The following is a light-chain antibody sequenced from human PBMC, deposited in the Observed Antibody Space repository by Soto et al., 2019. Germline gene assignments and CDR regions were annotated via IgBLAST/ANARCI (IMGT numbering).Light chain of an antibody. CDR1: QSVISNY. Sequence: EIVLTQSPGTLSLSPGERATLSCRASQSVISNYLAWYQQKPGQAPRPLIYGASSMATGIPDRFSGSGAGTDFTLTISRLESEDFAVYYCQQYGSSPWTFGQGTKVEIK. J-gene: IGKJ1*01. V-gene: IGKV3-20*01. CDR3: QQYGSSPWT. CDR2: GAS.